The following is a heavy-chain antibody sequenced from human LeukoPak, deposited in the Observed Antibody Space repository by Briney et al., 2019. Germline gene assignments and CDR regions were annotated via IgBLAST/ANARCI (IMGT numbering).Heavy chain of an antibody. Sequence: GGSLRLPCAASGFTFSSYWMHWVRQAPGKGLVWVSRINSDGSSTSYADSVKGRFTISRDNAKNTLYLQMNSLRAEDTAVYYCARDGGWGYGSPRVDYWGQGTLVTVSS. CDR3: ARDGGWGYGSPRVDY. CDR2: INSDGSST. V-gene: IGHV3-74*01. J-gene: IGHJ4*02. CDR1: GFTFSSYW. D-gene: IGHD5-12*01.